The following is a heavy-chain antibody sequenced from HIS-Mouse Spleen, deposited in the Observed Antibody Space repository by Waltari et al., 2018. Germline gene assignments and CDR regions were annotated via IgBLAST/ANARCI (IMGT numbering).Heavy chain of an antibody. CDR1: GGSFSGYY. Sequence: QVQLQQWGAGLLKPSETLSLTCAVYGGSFSGYYWSWIRQPPGKGLEWIGEINHSGSTNYNPSLKSRVTISVDTSKNQFSLKLSSVTAADTAVYYCARMGPASGSYGDYCGQGTLVTVSS. V-gene: IGHV4-34*01. CDR3: ARMGPASGSYGDY. CDR2: INHSGST. J-gene: IGHJ4*02. D-gene: IGHD1-26*01.